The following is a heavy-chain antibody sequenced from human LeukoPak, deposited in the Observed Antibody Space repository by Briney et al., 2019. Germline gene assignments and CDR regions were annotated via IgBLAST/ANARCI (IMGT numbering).Heavy chain of an antibody. Sequence: SETLSLTCTVSGGSISSGDYYWSWIRQPAGKALEWIGRIYSSGSTNYNPSLKSRVTISVDTSKNQFSLKLSSLTAADTAVYYCARAGGYYDSSGYSSGFDYWGQGTLVTVSS. CDR3: ARAGGYYDSSGYSSGFDY. V-gene: IGHV4-61*02. CDR2: IYSSGST. CDR1: GGSISSGDYY. J-gene: IGHJ4*02. D-gene: IGHD3-22*01.